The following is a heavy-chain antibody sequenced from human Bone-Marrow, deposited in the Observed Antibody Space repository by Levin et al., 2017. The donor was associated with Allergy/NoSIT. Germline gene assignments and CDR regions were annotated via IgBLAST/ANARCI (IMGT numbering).Heavy chain of an antibody. V-gene: IGHV4-59*01. CDR1: GDSISNYY. D-gene: IGHD7-27*01. CDR3: ARYKAGLGIEY. CDR2: IYYTGST. Sequence: PSETLSLTCTVSGDSISNYYWSWIRQPPGMGLEWIGNIYYTGSTNYNPSLKSRVTISIDISKSQISLNLNSVTAADTAVYYCARYKAGLGIEYWGQGTLVTVSS. J-gene: IGHJ4*02.